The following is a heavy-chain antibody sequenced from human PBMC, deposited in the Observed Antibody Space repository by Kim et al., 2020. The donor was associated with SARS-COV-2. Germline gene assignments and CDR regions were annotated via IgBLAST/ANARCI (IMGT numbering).Heavy chain of an antibody. Sequence: ASVKVSCKASGYTFSCYTINWVRQAPGQRLEWMGWMNAGNGNTKYAQQLQGRVTLTSDTSASTAYMELNSLTSEDTAMYYCARETQGPRLPVQLDLWRQGTLVSVPT. V-gene: IGHV1-3*01. CDR3: ARETQGPRLPVQLDL. CDR1: GYTFSCYT. CDR2: MNAGNGNT. D-gene: IGHD2-2*01. J-gene: IGHJ1*01.